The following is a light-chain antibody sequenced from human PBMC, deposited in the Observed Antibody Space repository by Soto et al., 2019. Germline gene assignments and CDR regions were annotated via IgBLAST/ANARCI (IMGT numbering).Light chain of an antibody. CDR3: QQLNSYHRGFT. J-gene: IGKJ3*01. CDR1: KGISSY. Sequence: IQLTQSPSFLSAPVGDRVTITCRASKGISSYLAWYQQKPGKNPKLLIYAESTLQRGVPQRFTCSVPGTAAALTIINMQHEELATDYRQQLNSYHRGFTFGHGSKVDIK. CDR2: AES. V-gene: IGKV1-9*01.